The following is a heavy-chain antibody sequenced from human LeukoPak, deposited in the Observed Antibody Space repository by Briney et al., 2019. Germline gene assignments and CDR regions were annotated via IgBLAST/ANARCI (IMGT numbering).Heavy chain of an antibody. CDR1: GFTFSTYA. CDR2: ISYDGNNK. D-gene: IGHD6-19*01. V-gene: IGHV3-30-3*01. Sequence: GGPLRLSCAASGFTFSTYAMHWVRQAPGKGLEWVAVISYDGNNKYYADSVKGRFTLSRDNAKSSLYLQMNSLRAEDTAIYYCARLLSGWYLADYWGQGALVTVSS. CDR3: ARLLSGWYLADY. J-gene: IGHJ4*02.